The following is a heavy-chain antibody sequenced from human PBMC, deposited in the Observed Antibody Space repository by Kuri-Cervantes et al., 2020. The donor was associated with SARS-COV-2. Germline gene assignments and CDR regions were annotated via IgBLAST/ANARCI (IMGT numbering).Heavy chain of an antibody. CDR1: GFTFSGSG. CDR3: ARRAMVRGMYYFDY. Sequence: GGSLRLSCVASGFTFSGSGMHWVRQASGEGLEWVGRIRSKDKNYATAYAASLKGRFTISRDDAKNTAYLQMNILETEDTAVYYCARRAMVRGMYYFDYWGQGTLVTVSS. V-gene: IGHV3-73*01. J-gene: IGHJ4*02. D-gene: IGHD3-10*01. CDR2: IRSKDKNYAT.